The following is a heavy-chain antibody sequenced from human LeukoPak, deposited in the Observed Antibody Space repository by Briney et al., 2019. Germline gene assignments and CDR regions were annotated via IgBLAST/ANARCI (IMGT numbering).Heavy chain of an antibody. D-gene: IGHD3-10*01. CDR2: IRYDGSNK. V-gene: IGHV3-30*02. Sequence: PGGSLRLSCAASGFTFSSYGMHWVRQAPGKGLEWVAFIRYDGSNKYYADSVKGRFTISRDNSKNTLYLQMNSLRAEDTAVYYCAKDHDYYGSGSPYYYYYMDVWGKGTTVTISS. J-gene: IGHJ6*03. CDR3: AKDHDYYGSGSPYYYYYMDV. CDR1: GFTFSSYG.